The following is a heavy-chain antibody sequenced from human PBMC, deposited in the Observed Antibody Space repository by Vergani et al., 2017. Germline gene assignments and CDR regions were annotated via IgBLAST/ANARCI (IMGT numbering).Heavy chain of an antibody. Sequence: EVQLLESGGGLVQPGGSLRLSCAASGFTFSSYAMSWVRQAPGKGLEWVSAISGSGGSTYYADSVKGRFTISRDNSKNTLYLQMNSLRAEDTAVYYCAKDRRGYSSSWYGDFDYWGQGTLVTVSS. V-gene: IGHV3-23*01. CDR1: GFTFSSYA. CDR3: AKDRRGYSSSWYGDFDY. CDR2: ISGSGGST. J-gene: IGHJ4*02. D-gene: IGHD6-13*01.